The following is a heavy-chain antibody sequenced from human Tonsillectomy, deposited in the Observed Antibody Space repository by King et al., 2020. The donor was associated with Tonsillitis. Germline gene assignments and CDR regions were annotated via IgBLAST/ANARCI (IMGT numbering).Heavy chain of an antibody. J-gene: IGHJ6*02. CDR2: ISAYNGNT. CDR1: GYTFTSYG. V-gene: IGHV1-18*04. D-gene: IGHD4-11*01. Sequence: QLVQSGAEVKKPGASVKVSCEASGYTFTSYGINWVRQAPGQGLEWMGWISAYNGNTNCAQKLQGRVTMTTDTSTSTAYMELRSLRSDDTAVYYCARNHYSNYESQYYYGMDVWGQGTTVTVSS. CDR3: ARNHYSNYESQYYYGMDV.